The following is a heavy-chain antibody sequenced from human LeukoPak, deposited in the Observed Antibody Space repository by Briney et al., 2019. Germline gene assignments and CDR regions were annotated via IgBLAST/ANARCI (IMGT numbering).Heavy chain of an antibody. J-gene: IGHJ4*02. CDR1: GYTFTGYY. Sequence: GASVTVSCKASGYTFTGYYMHWVRQAPGQGLEWMGWINPNSGGTNYAQKFQGRVTMTRDTSISTAYMELSRLRSDDTAVYYCARGPWGRGGFGVLYWGQGTLVTVSS. CDR2: INPNSGGT. CDR3: ARGPWGRGGFGVLY. D-gene: IGHD3-10*01. V-gene: IGHV1-2*02.